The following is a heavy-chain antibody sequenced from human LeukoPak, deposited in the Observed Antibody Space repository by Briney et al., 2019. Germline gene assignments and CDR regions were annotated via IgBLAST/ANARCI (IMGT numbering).Heavy chain of an antibody. CDR2: IRSKIYGGTP. Sequence: GRSLRLSCTASGFTFGDYAMSWVRQAPGKGLEWVGFIRSKIYGGTPEYAASVKGRFTISRDDSKGVAYLQMNSLKTEDTAVYYCTRDQTPYYWGQGTLVTVSS. J-gene: IGHJ4*02. CDR1: GFTFGDYA. V-gene: IGHV3-49*04. CDR3: TRDQTPYY.